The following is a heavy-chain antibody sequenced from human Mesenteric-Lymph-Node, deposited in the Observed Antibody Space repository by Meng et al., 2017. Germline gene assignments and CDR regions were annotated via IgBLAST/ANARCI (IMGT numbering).Heavy chain of an antibody. CDR3: ARRPTGIDY. V-gene: IGHV4-34*12. Sequence: QVQLPQWGAGLLKPSETLSLTCAGNGGSLSGAYWNWNRQPPGKGLEWIGEIIHGGSPSYNPSLKSRVTISIDTSKNQLSLMLSSVTAADTAVYYCARRPTGIDYWGQGTLVTVSS. CDR2: IIHGGSP. J-gene: IGHJ4*02. CDR1: GGSLSGAY. D-gene: IGHD2-8*02.